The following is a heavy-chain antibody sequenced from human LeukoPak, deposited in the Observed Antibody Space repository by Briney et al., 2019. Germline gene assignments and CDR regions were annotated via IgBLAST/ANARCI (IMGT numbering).Heavy chain of an antibody. V-gene: IGHV3-21*06. Sequence: PGGSLRLSCAASGFTFRSYEMNWVRQAPGKGLEWLSSITSNGAYIFYGGSVKGRFTISRDNAENTLYLQMNSLRVDDTSVYYCARGDYGDYVVLPTGRDFYYAMDVWGQGTTVTVSS. CDR1: GFTFRSYE. J-gene: IGHJ6*02. CDR3: ARGDYGDYVVLPTGRDFYYAMDV. CDR2: ITSNGAYI. D-gene: IGHD4-17*01.